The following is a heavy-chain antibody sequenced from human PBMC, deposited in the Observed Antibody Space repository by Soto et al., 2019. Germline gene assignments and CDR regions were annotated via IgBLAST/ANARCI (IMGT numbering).Heavy chain of an antibody. D-gene: IGHD6-19*01. J-gene: IGHJ4*02. CDR1: GGSFSGYY. Sequence: SETLSLTCAVYGGSFSGYYWSWIRQPPGKGLEWIGEINHSGSTNYNPSLKSRVTISVDTSKNQFSLKLSSVTAADTAVYYCARGGVAVAGTLGYWGQGTLVTVSS. CDR2: INHSGST. V-gene: IGHV4-34*01. CDR3: ARGGVAVAGTLGY.